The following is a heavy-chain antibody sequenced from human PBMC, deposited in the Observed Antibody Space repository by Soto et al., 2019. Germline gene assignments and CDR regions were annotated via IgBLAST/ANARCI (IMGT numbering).Heavy chain of an antibody. CDR1: GYTFTGYY. CDR2: INPNSGGT. CDR3: ARAKSCNAFHI. J-gene: IGHJ3*02. V-gene: IGHV1-2*04. Sequence: APVKVPCKASGYTFTGYYMPRVRQAPGQGLEWMGWINPNSGGTNYAQKFQGWVTMTRDTSISTAYMELSRLRSDDTAVYYCARAKSCNAFHIWGQGTMVTVSS.